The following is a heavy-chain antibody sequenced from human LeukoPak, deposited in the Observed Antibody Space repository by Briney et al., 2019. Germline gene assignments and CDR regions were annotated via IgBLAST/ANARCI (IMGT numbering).Heavy chain of an antibody. CDR2: IYYSGST. J-gene: IGHJ4*02. D-gene: IGHD3-22*01. CDR3: ARGLDYDSSGYKRGHFDY. CDR1: ADSLSNYY. V-gene: IGHV4-59*01. Sequence: KPSETLSLTCTVSADSLSNYYWSWIRQYPGKGLEWIGYIYYSGSTNYNPSPKSRVTISLDTSKNQFSLKLSPVTAADTAVYYCARGLDYDSSGYKRGHFDYWGQGTLVTVSS.